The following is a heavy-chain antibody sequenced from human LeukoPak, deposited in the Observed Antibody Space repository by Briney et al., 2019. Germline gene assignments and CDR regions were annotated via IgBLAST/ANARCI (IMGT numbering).Heavy chain of an antibody. CDR3: ARWASSSSLFDS. D-gene: IGHD6-6*01. CDR1: GGTISTYY. CDR2: IYYSGTT. Sequence: SETLSLTCTVSGGTISTYYWSWIRQPPGKGLEWIGYIYYSGTTYYNPSPKSRVTISVDTSKNHFSLKMRSVTAADTAVYYCARWASSSSLFDSWGQGTLVTVSS. J-gene: IGHJ4*02. V-gene: IGHV4-59*01.